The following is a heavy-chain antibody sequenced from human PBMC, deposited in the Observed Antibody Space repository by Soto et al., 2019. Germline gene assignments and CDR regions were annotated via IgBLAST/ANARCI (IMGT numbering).Heavy chain of an antibody. CDR3: ARRSSGWYFDY. CDR2: ISGSGGST. D-gene: IGHD6-19*01. J-gene: IGHJ4*02. V-gene: IGHV3-23*01. CDR1: GFTFSSYA. Sequence: EVQLLESGGGLVQPGGSLRLSCAASGFTFSSYAMTWVRQAPGKGLEWVSVISGSGGSTYYADSVKGRFTISRDNSKITLYLQMNSLRAEDTAVYYCARRSSGWYFDYWGQGTLVTVS.